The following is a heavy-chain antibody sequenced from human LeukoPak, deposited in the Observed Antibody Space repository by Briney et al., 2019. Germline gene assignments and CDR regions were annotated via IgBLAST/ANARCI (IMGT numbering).Heavy chain of an antibody. CDR3: ARGRIGRFLEWLFRWFDP. V-gene: IGHV4-34*01. J-gene: IGHJ5*02. D-gene: IGHD3-3*01. CDR1: GGSFSGYY. CDR2: INHSGST. Sequence: PSETLSLTCAVYGGSFSGYYWSWIRQPPGKGLEWIGEINHSGSTNYNPSLKSRVTISVDTSKNQFSLKLSSVTAADTAVYYCARGRIGRFLEWLFRWFDPWGQGTLVTVSS.